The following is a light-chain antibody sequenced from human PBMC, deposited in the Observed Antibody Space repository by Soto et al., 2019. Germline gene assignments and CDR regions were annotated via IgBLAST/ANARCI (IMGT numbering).Light chain of an antibody. Sequence: DIQMTQSPSSLSASVGDRVTITRRASQSIRSYLNWYQQKPGKAPLLMIYAASNLQSGVPSRFSGSGSGTDFTLTISSLQPEDFATYYCHQTSNIPFTFGGGTKVEIK. J-gene: IGKJ4*01. CDR2: AAS. CDR1: QSIRSY. CDR3: HQTSNIPFT. V-gene: IGKV1-39*01.